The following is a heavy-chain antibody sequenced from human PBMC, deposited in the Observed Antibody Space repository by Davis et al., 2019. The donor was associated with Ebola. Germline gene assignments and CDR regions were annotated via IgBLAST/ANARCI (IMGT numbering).Heavy chain of an antibody. CDR1: GGSISSSSYY. CDR3: ARVASTVVANYYYYGMDV. CDR2: IYYSGST. Sequence: SETLSLTCTVSGGSISSSSYYWGWIRQPPGKGLEWIGSIYYSGSTYYNPSLKSRVTISVDTSKNQFSLKLSSVTAADTAVYYCARVASTVVANYYYYGMDVWGQGTTVTVSS. J-gene: IGHJ6*02. V-gene: IGHV4-39*01. D-gene: IGHD4-23*01.